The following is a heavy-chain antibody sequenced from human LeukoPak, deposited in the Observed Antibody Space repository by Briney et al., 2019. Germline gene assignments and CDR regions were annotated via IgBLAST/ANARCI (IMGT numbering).Heavy chain of an antibody. CDR1: GGSFSGYY. V-gene: IGHV4-34*01. CDR2: INHSGST. CDR3: AAVPESYYTVYYFNY. J-gene: IGHJ4*02. Sequence: SETLSLTCGVDGGSFSGYYWNWIRQPPGKGLEWIGEINHSGSTNYNPSLKSRVTISVDTSKNQFSLKLRSVTAADTAVYYCAAVPESYYTVYYFNYWGQGTLVTVSS. D-gene: IGHD3-10*01.